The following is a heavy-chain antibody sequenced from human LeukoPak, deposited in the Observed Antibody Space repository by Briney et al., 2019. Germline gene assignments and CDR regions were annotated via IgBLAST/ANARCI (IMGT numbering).Heavy chain of an antibody. CDR2: ISYDGSNK. J-gene: IGHJ6*02. D-gene: IGHD1-26*01. V-gene: IGHV3-30-3*01. CDR1: GFTFSSYA. CDR3: ARDVQVGATTSLLLDV. Sequence: GGSLRLSCAASGFTFSSYAMHWVRQAPGKGLEWVAVISYDGSNKYYADFVKGRFTISRGNSKNTLYLQMNSLRAEDTAVYYCARDVQVGATTSLLLDVWGQGTTVTVSS.